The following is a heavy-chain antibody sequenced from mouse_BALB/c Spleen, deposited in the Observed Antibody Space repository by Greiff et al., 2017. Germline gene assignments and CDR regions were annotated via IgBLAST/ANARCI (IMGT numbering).Heavy chain of an antibody. V-gene: IGHV1-18*01. D-gene: IGHD3-1*01. CDR2: INPNNGGT. CDR3: ARSGDYYAMDD. CDR1: GYTFTDYN. Sequence: VQLKESGPELVKPGASVKIPCKASGYTFTDYNMDWVKQSHGKSLEWIGDINPNNGGTIYNQKFKGKATLTVDKSSSTAYMELRSLTSEDTAVYYCARSGDYYAMDDWGQGTSVTVSS. J-gene: IGHJ4*01.